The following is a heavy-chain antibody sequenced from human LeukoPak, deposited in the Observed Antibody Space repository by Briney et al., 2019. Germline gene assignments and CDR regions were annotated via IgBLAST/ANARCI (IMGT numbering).Heavy chain of an antibody. D-gene: IGHD6-19*01. V-gene: IGHV3-9*01. Sequence: GGSLRLSCAASGFTFDDYAMHWVRQAPGKGLEWVSGISWNSGSIGYADSVKGRFTISRDNAKNSLYLQMNSLRAEDTALYYCAKGSGWYYFDYWGQGTLVTVSS. CDR2: ISWNSGSI. J-gene: IGHJ4*02. CDR1: GFTFDDYA. CDR3: AKGSGWYYFDY.